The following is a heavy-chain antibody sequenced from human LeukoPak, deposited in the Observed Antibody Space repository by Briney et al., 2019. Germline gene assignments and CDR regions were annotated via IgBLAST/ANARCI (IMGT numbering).Heavy chain of an antibody. CDR3: ARQYSYDSSGYYPWDY. V-gene: IGHV3-74*01. CDR1: GFTFSSYW. Sequence: PGGSLRLSCVASGFTFSSYWMHWVRPAPGKGLVWVSRINSDGSSTTYADSVKGRFTISRDNAENTLYLQMNSLRAEDTAMYYCARQYSYDSSGYYPWDYWGQGTLVTVPS. D-gene: IGHD3-22*01. J-gene: IGHJ4*02. CDR2: INSDGSST.